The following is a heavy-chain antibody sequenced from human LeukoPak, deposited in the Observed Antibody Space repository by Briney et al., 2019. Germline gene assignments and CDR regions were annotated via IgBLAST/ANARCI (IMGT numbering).Heavy chain of an antibody. Sequence: SGGSLRLSCEAAGFTFSSYGMHWVRQAPGKGLEWVAVISYDGSNKYYADSVKGRFTISRDNSKNTLYLQMNSLRAEDTAVYYCAKRVVGATVDYWGQGTLVTVSS. V-gene: IGHV3-30*18. CDR3: AKRVVGATVDY. CDR2: ISYDGSNK. J-gene: IGHJ4*02. D-gene: IGHD1-26*01. CDR1: GFTFSSYG.